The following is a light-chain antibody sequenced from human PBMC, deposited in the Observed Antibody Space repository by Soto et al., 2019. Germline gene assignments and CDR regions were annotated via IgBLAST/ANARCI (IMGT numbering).Light chain of an antibody. J-gene: IGLJ2*01. CDR1: DSNIGSNS. V-gene: IGLV1-47*01. CDR2: TNN. CDR3: AAWDDSLGGLVV. Sequence: QPVLTQPPSLSVTPGQRVSISCSGSDSNIGSNSVHWYRQRPGTAPNLVIHTNNQRPSGVPDRFSGSKSGTSASLVISGLRSEDEADYYCAAWDDSLGGLVVFGGGTKLTVL.